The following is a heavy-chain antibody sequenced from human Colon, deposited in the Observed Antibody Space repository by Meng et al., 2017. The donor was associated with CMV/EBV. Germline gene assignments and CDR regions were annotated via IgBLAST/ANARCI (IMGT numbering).Heavy chain of an antibody. Sequence: QGQVRESGPGQVKPSEALSLTCTVSGASITSYYWSWIRQPAGKGLEWIGRVYISGNTNYNPSLKSRVAMSIDTSKNQLSLNIRSVTAADTAVYYCARDSNLSGLAYWGQGTLVTVSS. CDR2: VYISGNT. D-gene: IGHD3-10*01. CDR1: GASITSYY. V-gene: IGHV4-4*07. J-gene: IGHJ4*02. CDR3: ARDSNLSGLAY.